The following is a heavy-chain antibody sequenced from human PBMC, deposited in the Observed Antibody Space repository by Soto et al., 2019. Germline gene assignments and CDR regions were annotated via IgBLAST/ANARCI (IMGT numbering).Heavy chain of an antibody. CDR2: IYYSGST. V-gene: IGHV4-61*01. CDR3: ARTSRYDSSGYYAGFLDY. CDR1: GGSVSSGSYY. D-gene: IGHD3-22*01. J-gene: IGHJ4*02. Sequence: PSETLSLTCTFSGGSVSSGSYYWSWIRQPPGKGLEWIGHIYYSGSTNYNPSLKSRVTMSVDTSKNQFSLKLSSVTAADTAVYYCARTSRYDSSGYYAGFLDYWGQGTLVTVSS.